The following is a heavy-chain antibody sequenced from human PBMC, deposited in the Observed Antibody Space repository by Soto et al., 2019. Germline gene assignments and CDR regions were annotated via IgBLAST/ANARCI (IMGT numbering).Heavy chain of an antibody. J-gene: IGHJ4*02. D-gene: IGHD6-19*01. Sequence: QVQLQQWGAGLLKPSETLSLTCAVYGGSFSGYYWSWIRQPPGKGLEWIGEINHSGSTNYNPSLKSRVTISVDTSKNQFSLKLSSVTAADTAVYYCARRPGYSSGWGTFDYWGQGTLVTVSS. V-gene: IGHV4-34*01. CDR1: GGSFSGYY. CDR2: INHSGST. CDR3: ARRPGYSSGWGTFDY.